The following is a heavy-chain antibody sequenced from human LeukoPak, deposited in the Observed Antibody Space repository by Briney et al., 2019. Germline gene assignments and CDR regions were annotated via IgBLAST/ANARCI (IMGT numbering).Heavy chain of an antibody. CDR2: INPNSGGT. D-gene: IGHD3-16*02. CDR3: AQGDMITFGGVIVSLHFDY. J-gene: IGHJ4*02. Sequence: GASVKVSCKASGYTFTGYYMHWVRQAPGQGLEWMGWINPNSGGTNYAQKSQGRVTMTRDTSISTAYMELSRLRSDDTAVYYCAQGDMITFGGVIVSLHFDYWGQGTLVTVSS. V-gene: IGHV1-2*02. CDR1: GYTFTGYY.